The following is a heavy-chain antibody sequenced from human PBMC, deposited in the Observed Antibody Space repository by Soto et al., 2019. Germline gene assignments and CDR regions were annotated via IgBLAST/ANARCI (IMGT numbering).Heavy chain of an antibody. CDR2: TYHNGNT. D-gene: IGHD3-16*01. J-gene: IGHJ6*02. V-gene: IGHV4-4*02. CDR1: GDSISTSNW. Sequence: PSETLSLTCAVSGDSISTSNWWTWVRQSPGKGLEWIGETYHNGNTNYNPSMKSRVTISVDKSKNQFSLHLASVTAADTAVYYCARYPVWDYYYGLDVWGQGTTVTVS. CDR3: ARYPVWDYYYGLDV.